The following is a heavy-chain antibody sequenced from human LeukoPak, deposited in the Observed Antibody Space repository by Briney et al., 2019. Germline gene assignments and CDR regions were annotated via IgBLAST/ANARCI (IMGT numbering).Heavy chain of an antibody. CDR2: VNDGGDNT. V-gene: IGHV3-23*01. J-gene: IGHJ4*02. CDR3: AKARGTTGWLPYFDY. Sequence: GGSLRLSCSASGFTFSSYAKSWVRQAPGKGLEWVSSVNDGGDNTYYADYLRGRFTVSRDNSRNTLWLQMNSLRAEDTAIYYCAKARGTTGWLPYFDYWGQGALVTVSS. CDR1: GFTFSSYA. D-gene: IGHD6-19*01.